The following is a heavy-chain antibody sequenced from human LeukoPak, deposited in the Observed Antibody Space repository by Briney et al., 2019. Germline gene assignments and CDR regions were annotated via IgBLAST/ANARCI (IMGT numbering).Heavy chain of an antibody. D-gene: IGHD3-3*01. CDR1: GYTFAGHY. J-gene: IGHJ5*02. V-gene: IGHV1-2*02. CDR3: ARVEGYYDFWSGYYRDNWFDP. Sequence: ASVKVSCKASGYTFAGHYMHWVRQAPGQGLEWMGWINPNSGGTNYAQKFQGRVTMTRDTSISTAYMELSRLRSDDTAVYYCARVEGYYDFWSGYYRDNWFDPWGQGTLVTVSS. CDR2: INPNSGGT.